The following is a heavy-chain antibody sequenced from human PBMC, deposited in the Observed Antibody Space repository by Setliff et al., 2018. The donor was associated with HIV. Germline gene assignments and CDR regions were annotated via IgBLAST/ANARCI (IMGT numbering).Heavy chain of an antibody. J-gene: IGHJ4*02. Sequence: SETLSLTCAVYNGSFSGYYWSWIRQPPGRGLEWIGEINHSGSTNYNPSLKSRVTISVDTSKNQFSLRLNSVTAADTAVYYCVRAKWGLPFDYWGRGTLVTVSS. V-gene: IGHV4-34*01. CDR1: NGSFSGYY. D-gene: IGHD2-21*01. CDR3: VRAKWGLPFDY. CDR2: INHSGST.